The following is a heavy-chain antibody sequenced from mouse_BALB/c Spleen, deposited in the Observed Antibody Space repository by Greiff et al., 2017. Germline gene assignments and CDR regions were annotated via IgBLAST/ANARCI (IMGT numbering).Heavy chain of an antibody. V-gene: IGHV5-17*02. Sequence: EVNVVESGGGLVQPGGSRKLSCAASGFTFSSFGMHWVRQAPEKGLEWVAYISSGSSTIYYADTVKGRFTISRDNPKNTLFLQMTSLRSEDTAMYYCARSGLLRDYYAMDYWGQGTSVTVSS. CDR1: GFTFSSFG. D-gene: IGHD1-1*01. CDR2: ISSGSSTI. CDR3: ARSGLLRDYYAMDY. J-gene: IGHJ4*01.